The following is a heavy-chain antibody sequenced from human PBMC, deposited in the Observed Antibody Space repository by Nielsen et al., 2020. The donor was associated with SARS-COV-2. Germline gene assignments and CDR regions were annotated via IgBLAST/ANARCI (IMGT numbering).Heavy chain of an antibody. V-gene: IGHV4-59*01. J-gene: IGHJ3*02. Sequence: SETLSLTCTVSGGSISSYYWSWIRQPPGKGLEWIGYIYYSGSTNYNPSLKNRVTISVDTSKNQFSLKLSSVTAADTAVYYCARVDTAMAYDAFDIWGQGTMVTVSS. CDR2: IYYSGST. CDR1: GGSISSYY. CDR3: ARVDTAMAYDAFDI. D-gene: IGHD5-18*01.